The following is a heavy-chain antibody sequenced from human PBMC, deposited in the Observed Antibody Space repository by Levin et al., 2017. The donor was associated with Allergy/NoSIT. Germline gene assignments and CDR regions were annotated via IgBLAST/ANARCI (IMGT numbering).Heavy chain of an antibody. CDR2: INTNTGNP. J-gene: IGHJ3*02. CDR3: ARDLRFLEWLPRRDDAFDI. V-gene: IGHV7-4-1*02. Sequence: ASVKVSCKASGYTFTSYAMNWVRQAPGQGLEWMGWINTNTGNPTYAQGFTGRFVFSLDTSVSTAYLQISSLKAEDTAVYYCARDLRFLEWLPRRDDAFDIWGQGTMVTVSS. D-gene: IGHD3-3*01. CDR1: GYTFTSYA.